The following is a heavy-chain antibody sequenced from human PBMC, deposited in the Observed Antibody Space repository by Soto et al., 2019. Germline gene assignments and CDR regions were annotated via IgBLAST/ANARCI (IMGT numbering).Heavy chain of an antibody. V-gene: IGHV4-30-4*01. J-gene: IGHJ4*02. CDR2: IYYTGST. CDR1: GGSISSGDYY. D-gene: IGHD2-21*02. CDR3: ASDRAAGGNSVYFDY. Sequence: SETLSLTCIVSGGSISSGDYYWSWIRQPPGKGLEWIGYIYYTGSTYYNPSLKSRLSLSVDTSKNQFSLRLSSVTAADTAVYYCASDRAAGGNSVYFDYWGQGILVTVS.